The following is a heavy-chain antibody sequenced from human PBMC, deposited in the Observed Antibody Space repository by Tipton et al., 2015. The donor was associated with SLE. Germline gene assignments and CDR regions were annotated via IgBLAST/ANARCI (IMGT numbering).Heavy chain of an antibody. CDR3: ARDAYNGFDY. CDR1: GGSFSGYY. J-gene: IGHJ4*02. V-gene: IGHV4-34*01. CDR2: INHSGST. Sequence: TLSLTCAVYGGSFSGYYWSWIRQPPGKGLEWIAEINHSGSTNYNPSLKSRVTISVDTSKNQFSLKLTSVTAADTAMYYCARDAYNGFDYWGQGALVTVSS. D-gene: IGHD5-24*01.